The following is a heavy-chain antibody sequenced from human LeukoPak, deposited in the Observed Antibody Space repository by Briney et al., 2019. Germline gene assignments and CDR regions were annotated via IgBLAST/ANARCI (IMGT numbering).Heavy chain of an antibody. CDR3: AREPYSSGWYGPDAFDI. CDR1: GFTFSSYS. V-gene: IGHV3-48*02. D-gene: IGHD6-19*01. J-gene: IGHJ3*02. CDR2: ISSSSSTI. Sequence: PGGSLRLSCAASGFTFSSYSMNWVRQAPGKGLEWVSYISSSSSTIYYADSVKGRFTISTDNAKNSLYLQMNSLRDEDTAVYYCAREPYSSGWYGPDAFDIWGQGTMVTVSS.